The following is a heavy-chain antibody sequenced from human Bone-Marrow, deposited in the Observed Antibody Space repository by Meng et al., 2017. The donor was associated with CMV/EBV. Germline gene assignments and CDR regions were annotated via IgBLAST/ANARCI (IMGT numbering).Heavy chain of an antibody. CDR2: ISAYNGNT. J-gene: IGHJ4*02. D-gene: IGHD1-26*01. CDR3: ARDRFPGHSGSYPLGY. V-gene: IGHV1-18*01. CDR1: GYTFTSYG. Sequence: ASVKVSCKASGYTFTSYGISGVRQAPGQGLEWMGWISAYNGNTNYAQKLQGRVTMTTDTSTSTAYMELRSLRSDDTAVYYCARDRFPGHSGSYPLGYWGQGTLVTVSS.